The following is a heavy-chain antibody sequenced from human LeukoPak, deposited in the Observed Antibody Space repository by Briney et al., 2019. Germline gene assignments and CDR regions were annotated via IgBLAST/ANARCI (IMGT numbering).Heavy chain of an antibody. CDR3: ARDLHYYDSSGQPTAFDI. V-gene: IGHV3-11*06. Sequence: GGSLRLSCAASGFTFSDYYMSWIRQAPGKGLEWVSYISSSSSYTNYADSVKGRFTISRDNAKTSLYLQMNSLRAEDTAVYYCARDLHYYDSSGQPTAFDIWGQGTMVTVSS. J-gene: IGHJ3*02. CDR1: GFTFSDYY. CDR2: ISSSSSYT. D-gene: IGHD3-22*01.